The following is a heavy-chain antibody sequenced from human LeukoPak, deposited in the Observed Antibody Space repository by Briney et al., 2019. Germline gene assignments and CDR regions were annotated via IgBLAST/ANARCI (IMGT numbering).Heavy chain of an antibody. CDR1: GFTFSDYW. J-gene: IGHJ4*02. V-gene: IGHV3-21*01. D-gene: IGHD3-10*01. Sequence: GGSLRLSCAASGFTFSDYWMAWVRQAPGKGLEWVSSISSSSSYTYYADSVKGRFTISRDNAKNSLYLQMNSLRAEDTAVYYCAREYYGSGSLDYWGQGTLVTVSS. CDR3: AREYYGSGSLDY. CDR2: ISSSSSYT.